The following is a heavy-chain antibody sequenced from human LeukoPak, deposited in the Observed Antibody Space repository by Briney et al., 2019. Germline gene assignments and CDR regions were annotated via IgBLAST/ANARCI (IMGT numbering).Heavy chain of an antibody. CDR3: AREPHARLQVAFDI. Sequence: GGSLRLSCAASGFTFSSYSMNWVRQAPGKGLEWVSYISSSSSTIYYADSVKGRFTISRDNAKNSLYLQMNSLRAEDTAVYYCAREPHARLQVAFDIWGQGTMVTVSS. CDR2: ISSSSSTI. V-gene: IGHV3-48*01. D-gene: IGHD5-24*01. J-gene: IGHJ3*02. CDR1: GFTFSSYS.